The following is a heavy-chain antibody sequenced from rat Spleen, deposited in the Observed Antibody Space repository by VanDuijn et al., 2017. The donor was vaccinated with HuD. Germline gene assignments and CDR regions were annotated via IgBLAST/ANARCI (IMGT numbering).Heavy chain of an antibody. CDR2: ISSGGGGT. CDR3: TRDQGYYGYPPGDY. V-gene: IGHV5-31*01. D-gene: IGHD1-7*01. CDR1: GFTFNNYW. Sequence: EVQLVESGGGLVQPGRSLKLSCVASGFTFNNYWMTWIRPAPKKGLEWVASISSGGGGTYYPDSVKGRFTISRDNAKSTLYLQMNSLRSEDTATYYCTRDQGYYGYPPGDYWGQGVMVTVSS. J-gene: IGHJ2*01.